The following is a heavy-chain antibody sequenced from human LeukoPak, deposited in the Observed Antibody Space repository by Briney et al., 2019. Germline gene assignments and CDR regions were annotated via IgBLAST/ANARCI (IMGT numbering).Heavy chain of an antibody. Sequence: PSETLSLTCTVSGFSISTYYFWGGIRQPPGKGLEWIGSFSHGGTTYYKSSLRSRVTISVDTAKNQLSLKLSSVTAADTAVYYCPRGSIVGALSSDNWGQGTLVAVSS. CDR3: PRGSIVGALSSDN. V-gene: IGHV4-38-2*02. CDR1: GFSISTYYF. D-gene: IGHD1-26*01. J-gene: IGHJ4*02. CDR2: FSHGGTT.